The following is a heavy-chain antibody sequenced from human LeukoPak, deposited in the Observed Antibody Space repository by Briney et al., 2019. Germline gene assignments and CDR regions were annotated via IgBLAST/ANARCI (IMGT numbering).Heavy chain of an antibody. CDR2: IKQDGSEK. CDR1: GFTFSSYA. Sequence: PGGSLRLSCAASGFTFSSYAMSWVRQAPGKGLEWVANIKQDGSEKYYVDSVKGRFTISRDNAKNSLYLQMNSLRAEDTAVYYCARDLVVVPAAIGGWFDPWGQGTLVTVSS. J-gene: IGHJ5*02. CDR3: ARDLVVVPAAIGGWFDP. D-gene: IGHD2-2*01. V-gene: IGHV3-7*01.